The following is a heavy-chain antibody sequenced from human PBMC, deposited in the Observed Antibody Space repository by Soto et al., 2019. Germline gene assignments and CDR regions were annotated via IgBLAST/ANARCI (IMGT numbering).Heavy chain of an antibody. D-gene: IGHD2-15*01. J-gene: IGHJ6*02. CDR1: GGTFSSYA. CDR2: ILPIFGTA. V-gene: IGHV1-69*01. CDR3: ARPKEEEIGVVVAATPGHYGMDV. Sequence: QVQLVQSGAEVKKPGSSVKVSCKASGGTFSSYAISWVRQAPGQGLEWMGGILPIFGTANYAQKFQGRVTITADESTSTAYMELSSLRSEDTAVYYCARPKEEEIGVVVAATPGHYGMDVWGQGTTVTVSS.